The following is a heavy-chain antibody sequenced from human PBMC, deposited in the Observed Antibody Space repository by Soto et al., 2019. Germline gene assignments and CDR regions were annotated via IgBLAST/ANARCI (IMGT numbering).Heavy chain of an antibody. CDR1: GFTFSSYG. CDR2: ISYDGSNK. V-gene: IGHV3-30*18. D-gene: IGHD3-3*01. CDR3: AKDSERITIFGVVIMRYWYGMDV. J-gene: IGHJ6*02. Sequence: PGGSLRLSCAASGFTFSSYGMHWVRQAPGKGLEWVAVISYDGSNKYYADSVKGRFTISRDNSKNTLYLQMNSLRAEDTAVYYCAKDSERITIFGVVIMRYWYGMDVWGQGTTVTVSS.